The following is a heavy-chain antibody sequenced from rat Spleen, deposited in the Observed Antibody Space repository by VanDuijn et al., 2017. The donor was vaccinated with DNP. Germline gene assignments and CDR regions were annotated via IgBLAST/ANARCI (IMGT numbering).Heavy chain of an antibody. CDR1: GFNFNDYW. Sequence: VQPGRSMKLSCAASGFNFNDYWMGWVRQAPGKGLEWIGEINKDSRTIKYSPSLKDKLTISRDNVQNTLYLQMNKLGSEDTATYYCARGGVITSEVMDAWGQGASVTVSS. V-gene: IGHV4-2*01. CDR3: ARGGVITSEVMDA. CDR2: INKDSRTI. D-gene: IGHD1-12*02. J-gene: IGHJ4*01.